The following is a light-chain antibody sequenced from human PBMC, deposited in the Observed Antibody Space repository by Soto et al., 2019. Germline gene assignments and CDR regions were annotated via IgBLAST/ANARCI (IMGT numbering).Light chain of an antibody. CDR1: SSDIGAYNY. CDR2: DVS. CDR3: SSYTGSTTPWV. Sequence: QSALTQPASVSGSPGQSITISCTGTSSDIGAYNYVSWYHQHPGKAPKLMIYDVSHRPSGVPVRFSGSKSGNTASLTISGLQAEDETEYYCSSYTGSTTPWVFGGGTKLTVL. V-gene: IGLV2-14*03. J-gene: IGLJ3*02.